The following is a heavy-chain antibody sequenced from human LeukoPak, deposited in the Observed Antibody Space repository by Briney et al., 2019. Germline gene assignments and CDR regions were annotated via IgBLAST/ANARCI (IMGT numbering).Heavy chain of an antibody. CDR1: GGSFSDYY. V-gene: IGHV4-34*01. J-gene: IGHJ4*01. Sequence: SETLSLTCAVYGGSFSDYYWSWIRQPPGKGLEWIGSIYYSGSTYYNPSLKSRVTISGDTSKNQFSLKLSSVTAADTAVYYCARIGYCSGGSCVPFDYWGRNPGHRLL. D-gene: IGHD2-15*01. CDR3: ARIGYCSGGSCVPFDY. CDR2: IYYSGST.